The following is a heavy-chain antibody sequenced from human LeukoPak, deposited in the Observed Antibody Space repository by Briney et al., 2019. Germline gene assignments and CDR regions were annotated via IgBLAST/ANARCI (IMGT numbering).Heavy chain of an antibody. J-gene: IGHJ6*03. CDR3: ARETTVVTPGYYYYYMDV. D-gene: IGHD4-23*01. CDR1: GGSISSGSYY. CDR2: IYTSGST. Sequence: SETLSLTCTVSGGSISSGSYYWSWIRQPAGKGLEWIGRIYTSGSTNYNPSLKSRVTISVDTSKNQFSLKLSSVTAADTAVYYCARETTVVTPGYYYYYMDVWGXGTTVTVSS. V-gene: IGHV4-61*02.